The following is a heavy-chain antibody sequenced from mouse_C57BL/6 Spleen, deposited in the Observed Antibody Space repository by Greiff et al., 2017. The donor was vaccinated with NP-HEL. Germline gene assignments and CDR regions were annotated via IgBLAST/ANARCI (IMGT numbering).Heavy chain of an antibody. D-gene: IGHD4-1*01. CDR3: ARRNLGVGYYFDY. CDR1: GYAFSSYW. CDR2: IYPGDGDT. V-gene: IGHV1-80*01. Sequence: QVQLQQSGAELVKPGASVKISCKASGYAFSSYWMNWVKQRPGKGLEWIGQIYPGDGDTNYNGKFKGKATLAADKSSSTDYMQLSSLTSEDSAVYFWARRNLGVGYYFDYWGQGTTLTVSS. J-gene: IGHJ2*01.